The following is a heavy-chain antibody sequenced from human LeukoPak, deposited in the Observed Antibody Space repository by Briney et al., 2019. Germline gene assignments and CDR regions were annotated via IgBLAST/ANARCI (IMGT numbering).Heavy chain of an antibody. D-gene: IGHD2-15*01. J-gene: IGHJ4*02. V-gene: IGHV4-4*07. CDR3: AREAYCSGGSCYSFISY. CDR2: IYTSGST. CDR1: GGSISSYY. Sequence: SETLSLTCTVSGGSISSYYWSWIRQPAGKGLEWIGRIYTSGSTNYNPSPKSRVTMSVDTSTNQFSLKLSSVTAADPAVYYCAREAYCSGGSCYSFISYWGQGTLVTVSS.